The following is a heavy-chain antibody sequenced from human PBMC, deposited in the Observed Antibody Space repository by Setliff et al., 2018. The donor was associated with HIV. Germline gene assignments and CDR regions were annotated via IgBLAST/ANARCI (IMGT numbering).Heavy chain of an antibody. J-gene: IGHJ4*02. V-gene: IGHV4-38-2*01. CDR3: ARHKTHDYDGNSVYFDF. D-gene: IGHD4-17*01. Sequence: LSLTCVVSGYSISNTGHYWGWIRQPPGEGLEWIGSIYHTGDTYDNPSLKNRVTISRDTSKDRFSLNLRSVTAADTAIYYCARHKTHDYDGNSVYFDFWGQGILVTVSS. CDR1: GYSISNTGHY. CDR2: IYHTGDT.